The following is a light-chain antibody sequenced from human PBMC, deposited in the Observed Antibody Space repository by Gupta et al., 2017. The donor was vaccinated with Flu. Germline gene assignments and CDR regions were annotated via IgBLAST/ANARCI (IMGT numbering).Light chain of an antibody. J-gene: IGKJ4*01. V-gene: IGKV3-20*01. CDR1: QRVSGDY. CDR3: QQDGISPLT. Sequence: GTLSLSPGESASVSCRASQRVSGDYVAWYQQKPGQAPRLLIYGASRRATGIPDRFSGSGSGTDFTLTISRLEPDDFVVYYCQQDGISPLTFGGGTKVEIK. CDR2: GAS.